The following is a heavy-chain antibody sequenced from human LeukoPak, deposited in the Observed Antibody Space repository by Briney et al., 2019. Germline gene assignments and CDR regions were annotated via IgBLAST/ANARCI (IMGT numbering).Heavy chain of an antibody. Sequence: PGGPLCSSVAASGFTFSSLELKWVAPAPGKGLKGVSNLSSSGSTIYYADAVKGRFTISRDNAKNSLYLQMNSLRAEDTAVYYCAELGITMIGGVWGKGTTVTISS. CDR3: AELGITMIGGV. V-gene: IGHV3-48*03. J-gene: IGHJ6*04. D-gene: IGHD3-10*02. CDR2: LSSSGSTI. CDR1: GFTFSSLE.